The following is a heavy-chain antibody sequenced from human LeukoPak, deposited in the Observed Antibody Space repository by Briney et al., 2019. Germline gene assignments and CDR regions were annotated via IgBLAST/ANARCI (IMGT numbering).Heavy chain of an antibody. CDR1: GFTFSSYA. J-gene: IGHJ4*02. D-gene: IGHD6-19*01. CDR2: ISGSGGST. CDR3: ARRLYSSGWAYFDY. Sequence: GGSLRLSCAASGFTFSSYAMTWVRQAPGKGLEWVSAISGSGGSTYYADSVKGRFTISRDNSKNLLYMQMNSLRAEDTAVYYCARRLYSSGWAYFDYWGQGTLVTVSS. V-gene: IGHV3-23*01.